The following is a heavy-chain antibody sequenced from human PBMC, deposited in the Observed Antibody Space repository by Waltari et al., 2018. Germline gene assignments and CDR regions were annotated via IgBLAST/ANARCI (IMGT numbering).Heavy chain of an antibody. CDR1: VFSLRTRGVG. Sequence: QITFKEPGPTLVEPTQTLTLPCTFSVFSLRTRGVGVGWSREEAGKALVCLALIYGDDDKGYSAALRTRITITKDTSKKQVVLTITNVEPVDTATYDCAHRLNYCFTLNYWGQGTLVTVSS. CDR3: AHRLNYCFTLNY. CDR2: IYGDDDK. D-gene: IGHD2-21*01. V-gene: IGHV2-5*02. J-gene: IGHJ4*02.